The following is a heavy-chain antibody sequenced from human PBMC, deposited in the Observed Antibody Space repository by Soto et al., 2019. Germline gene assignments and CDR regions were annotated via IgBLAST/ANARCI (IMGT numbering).Heavy chain of an antibody. J-gene: IGHJ5*02. Sequence: QITLKESGPTLVKPTQTLTLTCSYSGFSLSTSGVAVGWIRQPPGKALEWLAVIYWDDDRRYSPSLKSRLTITKDSSKNQVVRTMTNMDPVDTATYYCAHRVPIEGHFDPWGQGTLVTVSS. CDR1: GFSLSTSGVA. CDR3: AHRVPIEGHFDP. CDR2: IYWDDDR. V-gene: IGHV2-5*02.